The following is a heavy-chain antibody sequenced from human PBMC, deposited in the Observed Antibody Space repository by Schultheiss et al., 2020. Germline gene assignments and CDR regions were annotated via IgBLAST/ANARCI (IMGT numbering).Heavy chain of an antibody. CDR3: ARRNSGSSRSLDFDI. Sequence: SETLSLTCAVYGGSFSGYYWSWIRQPPGKGLEWIGEINHSGSTNYNPSLKSRVTISVDTSKNQFSLKLSSVTAADTAVYYCARRNSGSSRSLDFDIWGQGTMVTVSS. J-gene: IGHJ3*02. CDR1: GGSFSGYY. D-gene: IGHD1-26*01. V-gene: IGHV4-34*01. CDR2: INHSGST.